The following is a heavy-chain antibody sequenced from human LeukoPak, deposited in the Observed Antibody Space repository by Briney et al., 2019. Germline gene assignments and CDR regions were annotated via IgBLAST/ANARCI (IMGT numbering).Heavy chain of an antibody. V-gene: IGHV3-53*01. CDR3: ARDLQKLIVATAGDC. J-gene: IGHJ4*02. CDR2: IYSGGST. D-gene: IGHD5-12*01. CDR1: GFTVSSNY. Sequence: PGGSLRLSCAASGFTVSSNYMSWVRQAPGKGLEWVSVIYSGGSTYYADSVKGRFTISRDNSKNTLYLQMNSLRAEDTAVYYCARDLQKLIVATAGDCWGQGTLVTVSS.